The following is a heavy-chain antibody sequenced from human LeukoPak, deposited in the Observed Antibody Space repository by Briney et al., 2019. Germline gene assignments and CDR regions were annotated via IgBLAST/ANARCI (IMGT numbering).Heavy chain of an antibody. CDR3: TRDRSRAEDD. D-gene: IGHD1-14*01. J-gene: IGHJ4*02. CDR1: GFTFSGHW. Sequence: GGPLRLSCAASGFTFSGHWMSWVRQAPGKGLEWVAYINQGGSDKYYVDSVKGRFTISRDNANNLLYLQMNSLRGEDTAVYYCTRDRSRAEDDWGQGTLVTVSS. CDR2: INQGGSDK. V-gene: IGHV3-7*01.